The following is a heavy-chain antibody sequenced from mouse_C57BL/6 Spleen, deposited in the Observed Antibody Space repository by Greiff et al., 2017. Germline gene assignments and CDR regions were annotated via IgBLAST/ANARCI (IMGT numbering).Heavy chain of an antibody. V-gene: IGHV5-4*01. CDR3: ARDDD. J-gene: IGHJ2*01. CDR2: ISDGGSYT. CDR1: GFTFSSYA. Sequence: EVKVVESGGGLVKPGGSLKLSCAASGFTFSSYAMSWVRQTPEKRLEWVATISDGGSYTYYPDNVKGRFTISRDNAKNNLYLQMSHLKSEDTAMYYCARDDDRGQGTTLTVCS.